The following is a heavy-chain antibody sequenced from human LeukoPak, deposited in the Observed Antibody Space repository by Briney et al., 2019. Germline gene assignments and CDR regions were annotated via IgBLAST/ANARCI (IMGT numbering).Heavy chain of an antibody. CDR3: ARGFSRKDFWSGYYEDY. Sequence: SETLSLTCTVSGGSMTDYYWSWIRQPPGKGLEWIGYIYYSGSTNYNPSLKSRVTISVDTSKNQFSLKLSSVTAADTAVYYCARGFSRKDFWSGYYEDYWGQGTLVTVSS. J-gene: IGHJ4*02. CDR1: GGSMTDYY. D-gene: IGHD3-3*01. CDR2: IYYSGST. V-gene: IGHV4-59*01.